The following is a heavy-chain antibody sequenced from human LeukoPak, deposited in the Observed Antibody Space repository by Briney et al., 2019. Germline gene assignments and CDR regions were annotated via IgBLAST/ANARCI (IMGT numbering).Heavy chain of an antibody. CDR2: ISYDGSSE. J-gene: IGHJ6*02. V-gene: IGHV3-30-3*01. CDR3: ARVSGDV. Sequence: GGSLRLSCAASGFTFSIYTMHWVRQAPGKGLEWVAFISYDGSSEYYADSVKGRFTISRDDSKNTLYLQMNGLRADDTAVYFCARVSGDVWGQGTTVAVSS. CDR1: GFTFSIYT.